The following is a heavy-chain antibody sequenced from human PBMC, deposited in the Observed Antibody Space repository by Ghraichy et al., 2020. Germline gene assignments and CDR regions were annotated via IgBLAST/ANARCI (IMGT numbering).Heavy chain of an antibody. V-gene: IGHV4-61*01. J-gene: IGHJ4*02. CDR2: IYYSGST. CDR1: GGSVSSGSYY. Sequence: ESLNISCTVSGGSVSSGSYYWSWIRQPPGKGLEWIGYIYYSGSTNYNPSLKSRVTISLDTSKNQFSLKLSSVTAADTAVYYCARDGYSPLDYWGQGTLVTVSS. CDR3: ARDGYSPLDY. D-gene: IGHD5-24*01.